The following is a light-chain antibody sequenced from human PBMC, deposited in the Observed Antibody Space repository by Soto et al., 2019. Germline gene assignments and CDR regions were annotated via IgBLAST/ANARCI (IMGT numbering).Light chain of an antibody. CDR3: NSFTTSSPLV. Sequence: QSVLTQPASVSGSPGQSITISCTGTSSDVGAYNYVSWYQHHPGKAPKLMIYDVSNRPSGVSNRFSGSKSGNTASLTISGRQAEDEADYYCNSFTTSSPLVFGGGTTLTVL. CDR2: DVS. J-gene: IGLJ2*01. CDR1: SSDVGAYNY. V-gene: IGLV2-14*03.